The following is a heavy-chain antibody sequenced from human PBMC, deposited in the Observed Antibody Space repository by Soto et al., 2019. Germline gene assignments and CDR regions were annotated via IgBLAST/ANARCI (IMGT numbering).Heavy chain of an antibody. J-gene: IGHJ6*02. V-gene: IGHV6-1*01. CDR1: GGRDSSNSAA. CDR2: TYYRSKWYD. D-gene: IGHD1-26*01. Sequence: PSPTLTRTCAISGGRDSSNSAAWSWIRQSPSRGLEWLGRTYYRSKWYDDFAVSVKSRITINPDTSKNQFSLQLSSVTPEDTAVYYCAREPQSGNYFHYYGLDVWGQGTTVTVSS. CDR3: AREPQSGNYFHYYGLDV.